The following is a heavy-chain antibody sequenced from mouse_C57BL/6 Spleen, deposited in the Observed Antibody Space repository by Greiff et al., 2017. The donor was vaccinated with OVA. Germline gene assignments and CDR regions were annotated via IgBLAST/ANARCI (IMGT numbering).Heavy chain of an antibody. D-gene: IGHD1-1*01. V-gene: IGHV14-4*01. CDR3: ATPGRTYAMDY. CDR2: IVPENGDT. CDR1: GFNITDDY. Sequence: VQLQQSGPELVRPGASVTLSCTASGFNITDDYMHWVKQRPEQGLEWIGWIVPENGDTDYTSTFKGKATITAETSSNTAYLQLSSLTSEDTAVYYCATPGRTYAMDYWGQGTSVTVSS. J-gene: IGHJ4*01.